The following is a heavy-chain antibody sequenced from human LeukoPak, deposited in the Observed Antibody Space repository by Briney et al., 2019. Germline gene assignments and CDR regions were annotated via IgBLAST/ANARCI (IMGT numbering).Heavy chain of an antibody. CDR3: VGGLQQLTRFDY. CDR1: GGSISTNNW. CDR2: MYHSGNT. J-gene: IGHJ4*02. D-gene: IGHD6-13*01. V-gene: IGHV4-4*02. Sequence: AETLSFTCLASGGSISTNNWWSWVRHSPGKVLEGIGEMYHSGNTNYNQSLKSRVTISVDTSKNQFSLKLSSVTAADTAVYYCVGGLQQLTRFDYWGQGTLVTVSS.